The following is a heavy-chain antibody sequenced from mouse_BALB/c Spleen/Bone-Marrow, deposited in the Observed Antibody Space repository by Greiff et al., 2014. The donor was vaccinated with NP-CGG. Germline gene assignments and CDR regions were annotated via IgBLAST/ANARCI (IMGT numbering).Heavy chain of an antibody. Sequence: DVHLVESGGGLVQPGGSRKLSCAASGFTFSSFGMHWVRQAPEKGLEWVAYISSGSSTIYYADTVKGRFIISRDNPKNTLFLQMTNLRSEDTAMYYCARDDYDYAMDYWGQGTSVTVSS. D-gene: IGHD2-4*01. CDR1: GFTFSSFG. CDR3: ARDDYDYAMDY. J-gene: IGHJ4*01. CDR2: ISSGSSTI. V-gene: IGHV5-17*02.